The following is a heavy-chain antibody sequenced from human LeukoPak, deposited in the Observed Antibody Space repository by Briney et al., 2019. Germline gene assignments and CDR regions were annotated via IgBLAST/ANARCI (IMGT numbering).Heavy chain of an antibody. D-gene: IGHD1-14*01. CDR2: INPNSGGT. CDR1: GYTFIGYY. J-gene: IGHJ4*02. Sequence: GASVKVSCKASGYTFIGYYIHWVRQAPGRGLEWMGWINPNSGGTNYAQQFQGRVTMTRDTSISTAYMELSGLRSDDTAVYFCAREIAGPFYYWGQGTLVTVSS. V-gene: IGHV1-2*02. CDR3: AREIAGPFYY.